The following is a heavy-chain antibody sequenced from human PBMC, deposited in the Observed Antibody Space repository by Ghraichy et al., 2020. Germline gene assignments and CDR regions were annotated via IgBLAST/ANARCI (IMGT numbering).Heavy chain of an antibody. J-gene: IGHJ5*02. CDR1: GGSISSGGYY. Sequence: SETLYLTCTVSGGSISSGGYYWSWIRQHPGKGLEWIGYIYYSGSTYYNPSLKSRVTISVDTSKNQFSLKLSSVTAADTAVYYCARDRYRSPFDPWGQGTLVTVSS. V-gene: IGHV4-31*03. D-gene: IGHD1-1*01. CDR3: ARDRYRSPFDP. CDR2: IYYSGST.